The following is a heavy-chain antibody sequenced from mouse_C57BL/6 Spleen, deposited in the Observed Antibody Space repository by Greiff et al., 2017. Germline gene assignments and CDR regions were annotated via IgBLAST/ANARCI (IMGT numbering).Heavy chain of an antibody. V-gene: IGHV1-82*01. J-gene: IGHJ4*01. CDR2: IYPGDGDT. CDR3: ARDSSGYYAMDY. CDR1: GYAFSSSW. Sequence: VQLQQSGPELVQPGASVKISCKASGYAFSSSWMNWVKQRPGKGLEWIGRIYPGDGDTNYNGKFNGKATLTADKSSSTAYMQLSSLTSEDSAVYFCARDSSGYYAMDYWGQGTSVTVSS. D-gene: IGHD3-2*02.